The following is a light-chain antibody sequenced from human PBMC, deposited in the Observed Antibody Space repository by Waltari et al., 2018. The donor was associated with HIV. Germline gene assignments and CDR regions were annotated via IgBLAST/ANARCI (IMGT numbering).Light chain of an antibody. Sequence: SSVLTQPPSVSVAPGQTATITCGENNIGSKIVHWYQRKPGQAPVLVIFYDSDRPSGTPERFSGSNSGDTATLTISRVEAGDEADYYCQVWDSNSDHLGVFGGWTKLTVL. J-gene: IGLJ2*01. CDR2: YDS. CDR3: QVWDSNSDHLGV. V-gene: IGLV3-21*04. CDR1: NIGSKI.